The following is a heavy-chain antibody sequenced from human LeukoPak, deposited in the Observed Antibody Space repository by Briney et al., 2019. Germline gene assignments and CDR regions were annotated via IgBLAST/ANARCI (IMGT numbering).Heavy chain of an antibody. V-gene: IGHV3-33*01. J-gene: IGHJ4*02. CDR2: IWYDGSNK. CDR1: GFTFSGYG. D-gene: IGHD3-9*01. CDR3: ARSLRYFGYYFDY. Sequence: GRSLRLSCAASGFTFSGYGMHWVRQAPGKGLEWVAVIWYDGSNKYYADSVKGRFTISRDNSKNTLYLQMNSLRAEDTAVYYCARSLRYFGYYFDYWGQGTLVTVSS.